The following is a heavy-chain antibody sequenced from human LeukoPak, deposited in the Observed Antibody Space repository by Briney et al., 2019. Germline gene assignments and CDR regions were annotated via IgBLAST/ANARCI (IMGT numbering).Heavy chain of an antibody. D-gene: IGHD2-8*01. CDR3: ARAPGVNYYYYMDV. V-gene: IGHV3-20*04. CDR2: IKWNGGST. CDR1: GFSFDDYG. Sequence: GGSLRLSCASTGFSFDDYGMNWVRKAPGKVLEWVSGIKWNGGSTGYADSVKGRFTISRDNVKNSLFLQMNSLRAEDSALYYCARAPGVNYYYYMDVWGKGTTVTVSS. J-gene: IGHJ6*03.